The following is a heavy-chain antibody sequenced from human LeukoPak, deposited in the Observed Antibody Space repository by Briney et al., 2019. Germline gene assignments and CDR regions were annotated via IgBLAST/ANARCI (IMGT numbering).Heavy chain of an antibody. CDR2: IKNEHYGGTA. V-gene: IGHV3-15*07. J-gene: IGHJ4*02. Sequence: GGSLRLSCVGSGFSFISVWLNWVRQTPGKGLEWVDRIKNEHYGGTADYNEAMKGRVTISRGESTNTLSMHMNSLRPEDTAFYYCTAGVHRHTRGLEQWGPGTLVTVYS. CDR1: GFSFISVW. D-gene: IGHD1/OR15-1a*01. CDR3: TAGVHRHTRGLEQ.